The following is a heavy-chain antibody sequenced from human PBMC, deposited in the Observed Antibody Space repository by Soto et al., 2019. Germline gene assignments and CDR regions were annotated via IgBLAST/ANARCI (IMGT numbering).Heavy chain of an antibody. J-gene: IGHJ4*02. D-gene: IGHD4-17*01. CDR1: GGSISSSSYY. Sequence: SETLSLTCTVSGGSISSSSYYWDWIRQPPGKGLEWIGSIYYSGTAYYNPSLKSRVSISVDTSKNHFSLKLSSVTAADTAVYYCAREYGDYTIFDYWGQGTLVTVSS. V-gene: IGHV4-39*02. CDR2: IYYSGTA. CDR3: AREYGDYTIFDY.